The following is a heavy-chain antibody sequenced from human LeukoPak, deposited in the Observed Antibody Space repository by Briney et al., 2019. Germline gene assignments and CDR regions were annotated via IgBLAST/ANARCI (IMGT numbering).Heavy chain of an antibody. Sequence: SGGSLRLSCAASGFTFSDYYMSWIRQAPGKGLEWVSYISSSGITVYYADSVKFRFTLSRDNAKNSLYLQMNSLRAEDTAVYYCARGGYSYRDFDYWGQGTLVTVSS. D-gene: IGHD5-18*01. J-gene: IGHJ4*02. V-gene: IGHV3-11*04. CDR3: ARGGYSYRDFDY. CDR2: ISSSGITV. CDR1: GFTFSDYY.